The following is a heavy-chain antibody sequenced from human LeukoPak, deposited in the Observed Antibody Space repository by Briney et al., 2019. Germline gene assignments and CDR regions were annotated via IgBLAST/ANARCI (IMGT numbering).Heavy chain of an antibody. CDR1: GFTFSTYA. CDR2: VSGTGGRT. Sequence: GGSLRLSCAASGFTFSTYAMSWVRQAPGKGLEWVSVVSGTGGRTYYADSVKGRFTISRDNSKNTLYLQMNSLRAEDTAVYYCAKGTSSSCYSAPNYWGQGTLVTVSS. J-gene: IGHJ4*02. D-gene: IGHD2-15*01. CDR3: AKGTSSSCYSAPNY. V-gene: IGHV3-23*01.